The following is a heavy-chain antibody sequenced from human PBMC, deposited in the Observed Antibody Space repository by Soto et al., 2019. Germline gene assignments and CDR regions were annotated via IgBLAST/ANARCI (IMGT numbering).Heavy chain of an antibody. Sequence: SGPTLVNPTQTLTLTCTFSGFSLSTSGMCVSWIRQPPGKAMEWLARIYLDDDKYYSTSLKTRLTISKDTSKNQVVLTMTNMDPVGTATYYCARQTIAAAYYYYYMDVWGKGTTVTVSS. CDR1: GFSLSTSGMC. V-gene: IGHV2-70*11. CDR2: IYLDDDK. J-gene: IGHJ6*03. CDR3: ARQTIAAAYYYYYMDV. D-gene: IGHD6-13*01.